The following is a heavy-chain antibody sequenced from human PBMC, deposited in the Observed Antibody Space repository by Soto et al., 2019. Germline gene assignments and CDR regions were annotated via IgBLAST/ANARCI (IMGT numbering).Heavy chain of an antibody. V-gene: IGHV4-34*01. CDR1: GGTLSGYD. Sequence: SETLSLTCAVYGGTLSGYDWSWIRQPPGKGLEWIGEINHSGSTNYNPSLKSRVTISVDTSKNQFSLKLSSVTAADTAVYYCARDRPLVVVAATYDAFDIWGQGTMVTVSS. CDR3: ARDRPLVVVAATYDAFDI. D-gene: IGHD2-15*01. CDR2: INHSGST. J-gene: IGHJ3*02.